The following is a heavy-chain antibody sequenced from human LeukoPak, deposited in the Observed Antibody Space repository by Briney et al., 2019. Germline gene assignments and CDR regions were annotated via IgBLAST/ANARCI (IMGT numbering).Heavy chain of an antibody. CDR1: GYTFTNYG. D-gene: IGHD6-19*01. Sequence: ASVKVSCKASGYTFTNYGMHWVRQAPGQRLEWMGWINAGNGNTKYSQKFQGRVTITRDTSASTAYMELSSLRSEDTAVYYCARAYSSGWYDWFDPWGQGTLVTVSS. CDR3: ARAYSSGWYDWFDP. V-gene: IGHV1-3*01. CDR2: INAGNGNT. J-gene: IGHJ5*02.